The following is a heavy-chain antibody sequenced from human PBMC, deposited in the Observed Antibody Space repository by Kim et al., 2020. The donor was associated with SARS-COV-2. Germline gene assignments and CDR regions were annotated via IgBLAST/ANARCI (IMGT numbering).Heavy chain of an antibody. V-gene: IGHV4-31*02. Sequence: RVTISVDTSKNQFSLKLSSVTAADTAVYYCARGNTEVTIFGVVTPWSMDVWGQGTTVTVSS. D-gene: IGHD3-3*01. J-gene: IGHJ6*02. CDR3: ARGNTEVTIFGVVTPWSMDV.